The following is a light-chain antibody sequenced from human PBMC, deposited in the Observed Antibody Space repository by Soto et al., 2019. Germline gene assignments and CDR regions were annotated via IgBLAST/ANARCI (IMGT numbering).Light chain of an antibody. CDR3: XQRSNWLIT. CDR1: QSVSSY. V-gene: IGKV3-11*01. J-gene: IGKJ3*01. Sequence: EIVLTQSPATLSLFPGERATLSCRASQSVSSYLAWYQQKPGQAPRLLIYDASNRATGIPARFSGSGSGTXXXXXXXXLXPEXFXXYYCXQRSNWLITFGPGTKVDIK. CDR2: DAS.